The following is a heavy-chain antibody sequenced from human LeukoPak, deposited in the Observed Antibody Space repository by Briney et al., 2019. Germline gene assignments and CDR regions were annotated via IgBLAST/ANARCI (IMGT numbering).Heavy chain of an antibody. CDR1: GFTFSSYE. Sequence: VGSLRLSCAASGFTFSSYEMNWVRQAPGKGLEWVSYISSSGSTIYYADSVKGRFTISRDNAKNSLYLQMNSLRAEDTAVYYCAREDAAAVGLDYYYYYMDVWGKGTTVTVSS. CDR3: AREDAAAVGLDYYYYYMDV. V-gene: IGHV3-48*03. D-gene: IGHD6-13*01. J-gene: IGHJ6*03. CDR2: ISSSGSTI.